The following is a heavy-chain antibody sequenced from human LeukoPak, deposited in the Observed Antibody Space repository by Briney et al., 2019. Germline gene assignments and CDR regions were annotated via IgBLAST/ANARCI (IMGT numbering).Heavy chain of an antibody. J-gene: IGHJ4*02. CDR3: ARGVLRYFDWLPKPYYFDY. D-gene: IGHD3-9*01. V-gene: IGHV4-34*01. CDR1: GGSFSGYY. Sequence: SETLSLTCAVYGGSFSGYYWSWIRQPPGKGLEWIGEINHSGSTNYNPSLKSRVTISVDTSKNQFSLELSSVTAANTAVYYCARGVLRYFDWLPKPYYFDYWGQGTLVTVSS. CDR2: INHSGST.